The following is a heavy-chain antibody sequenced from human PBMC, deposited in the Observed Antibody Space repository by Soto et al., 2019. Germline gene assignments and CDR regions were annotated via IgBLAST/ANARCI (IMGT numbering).Heavy chain of an antibody. CDR1: GGTFSSYA. Sequence: QVQLVQSGAEVKKPGSSVKVSCKASGGTFSSYAISWVRQAPGQGLEWMGGIIPIFGTANYAQKFQGRVTITADESTSTAYMELSSLRSEDTAVYYCARGCSGGSCYSYWVGDYYGMDVWGQGTTVTVSS. D-gene: IGHD2-15*01. CDR3: ARGCSGGSCYSYWVGDYYGMDV. J-gene: IGHJ6*02. V-gene: IGHV1-69*01. CDR2: IIPIFGTA.